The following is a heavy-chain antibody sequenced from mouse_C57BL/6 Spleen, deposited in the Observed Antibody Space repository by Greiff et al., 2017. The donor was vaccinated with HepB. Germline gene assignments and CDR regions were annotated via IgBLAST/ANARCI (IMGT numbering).Heavy chain of an antibody. J-gene: IGHJ1*03. Sequence: EVKLVESGPGLVKPSQSLSLTCSVTGYSITSGYYWNWIRQFPGNKLEWMGYISYDGSNNYNPSLKNRISITRDTSKNQFFLKLNSVTTEDTATYYCARGITTVVATDWYFDVWGTGTTVTVSS. CDR3: ARGITTVVATDWYFDV. D-gene: IGHD1-1*01. CDR1: GYSITSGYY. CDR2: ISYDGSN. V-gene: IGHV3-6*01.